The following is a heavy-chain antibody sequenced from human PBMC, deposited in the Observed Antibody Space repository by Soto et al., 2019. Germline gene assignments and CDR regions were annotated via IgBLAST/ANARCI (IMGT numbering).Heavy chain of an antibody. D-gene: IGHD3-3*01. CDR3: ARADHWSGYYAFEY. Sequence: SETLSLTCAVSGDSIRNYFWNWIRQSPEKGLEWIGYFYYSGSTNYNPSLSGRVTISLDTPKKQLSLRLSSVTAEDTAVYYCARADHWSGYYAFEYWGQGIQVTVSS. CDR1: GDSIRNYF. CDR2: FYYSGST. V-gene: IGHV4-59*01. J-gene: IGHJ4*02.